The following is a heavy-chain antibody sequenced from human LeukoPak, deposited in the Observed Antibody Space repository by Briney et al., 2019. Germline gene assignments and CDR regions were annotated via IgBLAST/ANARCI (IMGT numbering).Heavy chain of an antibody. CDR2: IYYSGST. V-gene: IGHV4-59*01. CDR1: GGSISSYY. CDR3: ARESGRTFFDY. Sequence: TLSXTCTVSGGSISSYYWSWIRQPPGKGLEWIGYIYYSGSTNYNPSLKSRVTISVDTSKNQFSLKLSSVTAADTAVYYCARESGRTFFDYWGQGTLVTVSS. J-gene: IGHJ4*02. D-gene: IGHD6-25*01.